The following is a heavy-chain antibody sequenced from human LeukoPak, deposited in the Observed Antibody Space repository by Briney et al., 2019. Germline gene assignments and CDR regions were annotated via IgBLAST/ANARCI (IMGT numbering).Heavy chain of an antibody. Sequence: SETLSLTGAVYGGSFSDYYWSWLRQPPGKGLEWSGEINHSGSTNYNPSLKSRVTISLDTSKDQFSLKLSSVTAADTAVYYCARGLGYCSGGSCSSGFWFDPWGQGTLVTVSS. D-gene: IGHD2-15*01. V-gene: IGHV4-34*01. J-gene: IGHJ5*02. CDR1: GGSFSDYY. CDR2: INHSGST. CDR3: ARGLGYCSGGSCSSGFWFDP.